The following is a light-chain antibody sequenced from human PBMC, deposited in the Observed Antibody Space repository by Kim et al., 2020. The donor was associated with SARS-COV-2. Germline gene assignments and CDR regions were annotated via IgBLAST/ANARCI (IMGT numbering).Light chain of an antibody. CDR2: ANT. J-gene: IGLJ2*01. CDR3: AAWDDSLSARL. Sequence: GQSVSISCSGGDSNIANTFVYWYQRLPGAAPNLLIYANTQRPSGVPDRFSSSKSGPSASLAIRGLRPEDEADYYCAAWDDSLSARLFGGGTQLTVL. V-gene: IGLV1-47*02. CDR1: DSNIANTF.